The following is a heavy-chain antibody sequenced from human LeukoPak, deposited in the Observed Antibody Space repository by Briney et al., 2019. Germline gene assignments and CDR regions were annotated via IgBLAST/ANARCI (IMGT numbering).Heavy chain of an antibody. J-gene: IGHJ4*02. V-gene: IGHV3-30*02. CDR2: ISYDGSTK. CDR1: GFSFRSNG. CDR3: AKDLSYSCDY. Sequence: GGSLRLSCAASGFSFRSNGMHWVRQAPGRGLEWVAYISYDGSTKYYADSVKGRFTVSRDNSKNTVCLQMNSLRTEGTAVYFCAKDLSYSCDYWGQGTLVTASS. D-gene: IGHD3-16*02.